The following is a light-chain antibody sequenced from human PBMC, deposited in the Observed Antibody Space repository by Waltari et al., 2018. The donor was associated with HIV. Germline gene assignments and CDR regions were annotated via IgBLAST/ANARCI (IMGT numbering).Light chain of an antibody. Sequence: DVVMTQSPLSLPVTLGQPASISCRSSQRLVYRDVSIYLNWLQQRPGQSPRRLIYKVSNRDSGVPDRFSGSGSGTDFTLKISRVEAEDIGVYYCMQGTHWPRTFGQGTKLEIK. J-gene: IGKJ2*01. CDR1: QRLVYRDVSIY. CDR3: MQGTHWPRT. V-gene: IGKV2-30*01. CDR2: KVS.